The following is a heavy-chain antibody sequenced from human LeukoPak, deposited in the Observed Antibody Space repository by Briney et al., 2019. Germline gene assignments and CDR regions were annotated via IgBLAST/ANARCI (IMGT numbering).Heavy chain of an antibody. J-gene: IGHJ6*02. CDR1: GGTFSSYA. V-gene: IGHV1-69*13. CDR3: ARGMVVAATLIVHGMDV. CDR2: IIPIFGTA. Sequence: SVKVSCKASGGTFSSYAISWVRQAPGQGLEWMGGIIPIFGTANYAQKFQGRVTITADESTSTAYMELSSLRSEDTAVYYCARGMVVAATLIVHGMDVWGQGTTVTVSS. D-gene: IGHD2-15*01.